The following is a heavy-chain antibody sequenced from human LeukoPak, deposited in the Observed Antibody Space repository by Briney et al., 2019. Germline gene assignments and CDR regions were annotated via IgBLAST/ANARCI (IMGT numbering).Heavy chain of an antibody. D-gene: IGHD3-3*01. CDR1: GGTFSSYA. CDR2: INPNSGGT. Sequence: ASVKVSCKASGGTFSSYAISWVRQAPGQGLEWMGWINPNSGGTNYAQKFQGRVTMTRDTSISTAYMELSRLISDDTAVYYCARSRSGSPIDYWGQGTLVTVSS. CDR3: ARSRSGSPIDY. J-gene: IGHJ4*02. V-gene: IGHV1-2*02.